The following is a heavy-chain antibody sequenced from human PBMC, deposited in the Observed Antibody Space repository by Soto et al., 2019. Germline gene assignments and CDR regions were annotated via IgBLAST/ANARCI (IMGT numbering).Heavy chain of an antibody. CDR2: ISAYNGNT. V-gene: IGHV1-18*01. J-gene: IGHJ3*02. CDR1: GYTFTSYG. Sequence: ASVKVSCKASGYTFTSYGISWVRQAPGQGLEWMGWISAYNGNTNYAQKLQGRVTMTTDTAYMELSSLRSEDTAVYYCATWSGEAFDIWGQGTMVTVSS. CDR3: ATWSGEAFDI. D-gene: IGHD3-3*01.